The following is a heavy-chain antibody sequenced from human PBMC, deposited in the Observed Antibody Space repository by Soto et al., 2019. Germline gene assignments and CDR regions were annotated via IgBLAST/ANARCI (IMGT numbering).Heavy chain of an antibody. D-gene: IGHD2-2*01. CDR2: ISAYNGNT. CDR1: GYTFTSYG. V-gene: IGHV1-18*01. Sequence: ASVKVSCKASGYTFTSYGISWVRQAPGQGLEWMGWISAYNGNTNYAQKLQGRVTMTTDTSTSTAYMELRSLRSDDTAVYYCARSDIVVVPAARPTYHYYYYMDVRGKGTTVTVSS. J-gene: IGHJ6*03. CDR3: ARSDIVVVPAARPTYHYYYYMDV.